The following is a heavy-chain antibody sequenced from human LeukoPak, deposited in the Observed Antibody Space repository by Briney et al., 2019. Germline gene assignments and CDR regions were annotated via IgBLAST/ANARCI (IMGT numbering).Heavy chain of an antibody. V-gene: IGHV3-21*04. CDR3: ARDRYYYDSSALGYYYYYMDV. D-gene: IGHD3-22*01. Sequence: SGGSLRLSCAASGFTFSSYSMNWVRQAPGKGLEWVSSISSSSSYIYYADSVKGRFTISRDNAKNTLYLQMNSLRAEDTALYHCARDRYYYDSSALGYYYYYMDVWGKGTTVTVSS. CDR1: GFTFSSYS. CDR2: ISSSSSYI. J-gene: IGHJ6*03.